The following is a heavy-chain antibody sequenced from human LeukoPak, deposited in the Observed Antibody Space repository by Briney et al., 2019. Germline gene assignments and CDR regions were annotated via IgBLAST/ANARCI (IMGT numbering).Heavy chain of an antibody. CDR2: ITSGSSYI. V-gene: IGHV3-21*01. J-gene: IGHJ4*02. CDR3: AREDDSSGYRSFDY. CDR1: GFTFSSYN. Sequence: GGSLRLSCAASGFTFSSYNMNWVRQAPGKGLEWVSSITSGSSYIYYADSVKGRFTISRDNAKNSLYLQMNSLRAEDTAVYYCAREDDSSGYRSFDYWGQGTLVTVSS. D-gene: IGHD3-22*01.